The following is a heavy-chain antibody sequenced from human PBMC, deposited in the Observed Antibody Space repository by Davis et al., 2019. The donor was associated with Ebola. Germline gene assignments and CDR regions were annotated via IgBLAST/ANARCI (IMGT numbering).Heavy chain of an antibody. D-gene: IGHD3-9*01. V-gene: IGHV3-48*03. J-gene: IGHJ4*02. Sequence: SLIIPCASSGFTFYRYEMNWVRQAPGKCLELVPYIIVSATSTFYADSVKGRFTISRDNARDSLYLQMDSLRVEDTAIYYCARDAFSLSRYDTEDHWGQGTLVTVSS. CDR2: IIVSATST. CDR3: ARDAFSLSRYDTEDH. CDR1: GFTFYRYE.